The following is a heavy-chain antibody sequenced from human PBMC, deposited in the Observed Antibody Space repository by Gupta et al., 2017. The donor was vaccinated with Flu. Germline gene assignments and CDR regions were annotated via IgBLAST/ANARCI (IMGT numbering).Heavy chain of an antibody. V-gene: IGHV3-23*01. D-gene: IGHD6-13*01. Sequence: EVQLLESGGGLIQPGGSLSLPCAASGFTFISYAMSWVRQAPGKGLEWVSSISASGVTYYADSVKGRFTFSRDNSKDTVYLQMNSLRAEDTAVYYCARGGYASSWYFDSWGQGTLVTVSS. CDR3: ARGGYASSWYFDS. CDR1: GFTFISYA. J-gene: IGHJ4*02. CDR2: ISASGVT.